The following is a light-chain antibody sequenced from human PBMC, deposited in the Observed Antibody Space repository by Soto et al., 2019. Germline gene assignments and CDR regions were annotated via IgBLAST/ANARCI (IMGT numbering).Light chain of an antibody. V-gene: IGKV3-15*01. CDR3: QHYNNWPPGRT. Sequence: EIVMTQSPATLSLAPGERVTLSCRASESVSTNLAWYQQKAGQAPRLLIYGASTRATGIPARFSGSGSGTEFTLTISSLQSEDSALYYCQHYNNWPPGRTFGQGTKVDIK. J-gene: IGKJ1*01. CDR1: ESVSTN. CDR2: GAS.